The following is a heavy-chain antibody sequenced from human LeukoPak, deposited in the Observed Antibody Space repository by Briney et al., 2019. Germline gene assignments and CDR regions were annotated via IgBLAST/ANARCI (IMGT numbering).Heavy chain of an antibody. Sequence: GGSLRLSCTTSGFSFGDYGMRWVRQAPGKGLEWVGFTRSKTYGGTTEYAASVKGRFTISRDDSRSIAYLQMNSLKTEDTAVYYCTGSFGELSFFDYWGQGTLVTVSS. CDR2: TRSKTYGGTT. CDR1: GFSFGDYG. D-gene: IGHD3-10*01. J-gene: IGHJ4*02. V-gene: IGHV3-49*04. CDR3: TGSFGELSFFDY.